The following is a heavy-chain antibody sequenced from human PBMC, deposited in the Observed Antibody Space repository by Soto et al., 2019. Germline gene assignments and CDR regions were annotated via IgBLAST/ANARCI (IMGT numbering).Heavy chain of an antibody. CDR1: RFTFTRDA. D-gene: IGHD6-13*01. CDR2: INTGGNSI. Sequence: GGSRMLSCSASRFTFTRDAMYWVRHSQGKWLELVAYINTGGNSIYYADSVKGRFTISRDNAKNSLFLQMNSLRDEDTAVYYCARKGAPTGTQWFDPWGQGTLVTVSS. V-gene: IGHV3-48*02. J-gene: IGHJ5*02. CDR3: ARKGAPTGTQWFDP.